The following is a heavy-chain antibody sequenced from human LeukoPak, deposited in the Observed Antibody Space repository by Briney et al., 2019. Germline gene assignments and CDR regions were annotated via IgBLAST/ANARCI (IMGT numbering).Heavy chain of an antibody. V-gene: IGHV4-59*01. D-gene: IGHD6-19*01. J-gene: IGHJ4*02. CDR1: GGSISSYY. CDR2: IYYSGST. CDR3: ARDLYSSH. Sequence: SETLSLTCTVSGGSISSYYWSWIRQPPGKGLEWTGYIYYSGSTNYNPSLKSRVTISVDTSKNQFSLKLSSVTAADTAAYYCARDLYSSHWGQGTLVTVSS.